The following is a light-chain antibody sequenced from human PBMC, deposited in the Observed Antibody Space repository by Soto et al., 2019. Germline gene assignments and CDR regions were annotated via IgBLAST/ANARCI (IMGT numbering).Light chain of an antibody. CDR3: QQYSSSRT. V-gene: IGKV3-15*01. J-gene: IGKJ1*01. Sequence: EIVMTQSPATLSVSPGGRATLSCRASQSIGDTLAWYQQKPGQAPRILIYGASTRATGIPARFSGSGSETDFTLTITRLEPEDFAMYYCQQYSSSRTFGQGTKVDI. CDR1: QSIGDT. CDR2: GAS.